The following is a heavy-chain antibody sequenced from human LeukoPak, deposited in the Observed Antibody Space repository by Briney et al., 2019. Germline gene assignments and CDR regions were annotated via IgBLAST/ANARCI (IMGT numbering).Heavy chain of an antibody. CDR3: ARDLRNYGDSNDAFDI. Sequence: GASVKVSCKASGYTFTSYYMHWVRQAPGQGLEWMGIINPSGGSTSYAQKFQGRVTMTRDMSTSTVYVELSSLRSEDTAVYYCARDLRNYGDSNDAFDIWGQGTMVTVSS. V-gene: IGHV1-46*01. CDR2: INPSGGST. CDR1: GYTFTSYY. J-gene: IGHJ3*02. D-gene: IGHD4-17*01.